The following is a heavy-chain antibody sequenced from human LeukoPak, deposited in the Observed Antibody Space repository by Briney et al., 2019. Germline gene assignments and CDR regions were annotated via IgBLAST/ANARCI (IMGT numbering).Heavy chain of an antibody. J-gene: IGHJ4*02. CDR1: GGSFSGYY. D-gene: IGHD2/OR15-2a*01. CDR2: INHSGST. V-gene: IGHV4-34*01. CDR3: AREISGNFYDDY. Sequence: SETLSLTCAVYGGSFSGYYWSWIRQPPGKGLEWIGEINHSGSTNYNPSLKSRVTISVDTSKNQFSLKLNSVTAADTAVYYCAREISGNFYDDYWGQGTLVTVSS.